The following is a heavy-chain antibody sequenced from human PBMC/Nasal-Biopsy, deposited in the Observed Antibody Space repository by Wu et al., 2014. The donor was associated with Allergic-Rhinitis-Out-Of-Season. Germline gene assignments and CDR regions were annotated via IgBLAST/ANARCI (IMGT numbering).Heavy chain of an antibody. CDR2: IYSGGST. CDR1: GFSFSNYG. CDR3: AKGNEEYFQH. V-gene: IGHV3-NL1*01. J-gene: IGHJ1*01. Sequence: LRLSCAASGFSFSNYGMHWVRQAPGKGLEWVSVIYSGGSTYYADSVKGRFTISRDNSKNTLYLQMNSLRAEDTAVYYCAKGNEEYFQHWGQGTLVTVSS.